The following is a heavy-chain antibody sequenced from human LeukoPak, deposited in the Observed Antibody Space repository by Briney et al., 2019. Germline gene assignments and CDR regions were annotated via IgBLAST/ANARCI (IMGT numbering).Heavy chain of an antibody. Sequence: SETLSLTCTVPGGSISSYYWSWIRQPPGKGLEWIGYIYYSGSTNYNPSLKSRVTISVDTSKNQFSLKLSSVTAADTAVYYCASAPIIAATGIPDYWGQGTLVTVSS. J-gene: IGHJ4*02. CDR2: IYYSGST. V-gene: IGHV4-59*01. D-gene: IGHD6-13*01. CDR1: GGSISSYY. CDR3: ASAPIIAATGIPDY.